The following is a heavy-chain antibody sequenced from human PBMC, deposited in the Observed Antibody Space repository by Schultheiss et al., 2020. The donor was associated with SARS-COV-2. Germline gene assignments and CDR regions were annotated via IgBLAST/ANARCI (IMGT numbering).Heavy chain of an antibody. CDR3: ARDGGYSYGRNFDY. D-gene: IGHD5-18*01. J-gene: IGHJ4*02. Sequence: ASVKVSCKASGYTFSDYYMHWVRQGPGQGLEWMGWINPNSGGTNYAQKFQGRVTMTRDTSISTAYMELSRLRSDDTAVYYCARDGGYSYGRNFDYWGQGTLVTVSS. CDR2: INPNSGGT. CDR1: GYTFSDYY. V-gene: IGHV1-2*02.